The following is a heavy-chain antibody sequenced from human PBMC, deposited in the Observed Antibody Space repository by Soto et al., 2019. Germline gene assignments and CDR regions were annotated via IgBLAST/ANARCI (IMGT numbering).Heavy chain of an antibody. D-gene: IGHD1-26*01. CDR2: ISSSGSTI. CDR1: EFTFSSYE. J-gene: IGHJ6*02. Sequence: EVQLVESGGGLVQPGGSLRLSCAASEFTFSSYEMNWVRQGPGKGLEWVSYISSSGSTIYYADSVKGRFTISRDNAKNSLYLQMNSLRAEDTAVYYCAKSYVGGMDVWGQGTTVTVSS. V-gene: IGHV3-48*03. CDR3: AKSYVGGMDV.